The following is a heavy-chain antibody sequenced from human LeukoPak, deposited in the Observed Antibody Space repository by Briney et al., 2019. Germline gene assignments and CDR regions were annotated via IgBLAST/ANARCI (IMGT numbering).Heavy chain of an antibody. Sequence: GGSLRLSCAASGFTFSSYSMNWVRQAPGKGLEWVSSISSSSSYIYYADSVKGRFTISRDNAKNSLYLKMNSLRAEDTAVYYCARGPKYSSSWYSIYYYMDVWGKGTTVTVSS. D-gene: IGHD6-13*01. CDR2: ISSSSSYI. V-gene: IGHV3-21*01. CDR3: ARGPKYSSSWYSIYYYMDV. CDR1: GFTFSSYS. J-gene: IGHJ6*03.